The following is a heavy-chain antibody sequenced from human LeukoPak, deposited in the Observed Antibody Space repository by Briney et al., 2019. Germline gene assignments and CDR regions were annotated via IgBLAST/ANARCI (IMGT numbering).Heavy chain of an antibody. Sequence: SETLSLTCTVSGGSVSSGSYYWSWIRQPPGKGLEWIGEINHSGSTNYNPSLKSRVTISVDTSKNQFSLKLSSVTAADTAVYYCARDRGSYYYDSSGYYYDYWGQGTLVTVSS. CDR2: INHSGST. CDR1: GGSVSSGSYY. V-gene: IGHV4-39*07. J-gene: IGHJ4*02. D-gene: IGHD3-22*01. CDR3: ARDRGSYYYDSSGYYYDY.